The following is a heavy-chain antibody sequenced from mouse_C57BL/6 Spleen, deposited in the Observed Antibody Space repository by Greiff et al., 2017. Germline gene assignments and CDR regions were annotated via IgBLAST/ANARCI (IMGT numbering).Heavy chain of an antibody. Sequence: QVQLKQPGAELVKPGASVKLSCKASGYTFTSYWMQWVKQRPGQGLEWIGEIDPSDSYTNYNQKFKGKATLTVDTSSSTAYMQLSSLTSEDSAVYYCARKRGSNYYAMDYWGQGTSVTVSS. V-gene: IGHV1-50*01. J-gene: IGHJ4*01. CDR1: GYTFTSYW. CDR2: IDPSDSYT. D-gene: IGHD2-5*01. CDR3: ARKRGSNYYAMDY.